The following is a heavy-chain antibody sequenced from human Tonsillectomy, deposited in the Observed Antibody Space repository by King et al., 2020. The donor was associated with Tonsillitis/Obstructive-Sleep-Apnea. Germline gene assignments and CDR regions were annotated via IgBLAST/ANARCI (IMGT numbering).Heavy chain of an antibody. CDR2: IKEDGSEK. Sequence: VQLVESGGGLVQPGGSLRLSCVASGFTLNHYWMTWVRQAPGKGLEWVANIKEDGSEKNYVDSVKGRFTVSRDNARNSLYLQMHSLRAEDTAVSYCARDLSVVVASIWYDVHDIWGQGTMVTVSP. V-gene: IGHV3-7*01. J-gene: IGHJ3*02. D-gene: IGHD2-15*01. CDR1: GFTLNHYW. CDR3: ARDLSVVVASIWYDVHDI.